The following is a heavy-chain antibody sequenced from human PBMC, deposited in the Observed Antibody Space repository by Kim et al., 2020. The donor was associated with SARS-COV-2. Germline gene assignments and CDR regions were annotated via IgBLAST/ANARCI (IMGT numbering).Heavy chain of an antibody. J-gene: IGHJ5*02. D-gene: IGHD3-10*01. V-gene: IGHV4-34*01. CDR3: ARAMVRGVMGHGFDP. CDR2: INNSGST. Sequence: SETLSLTCAVYGGSFSGYYWGWIRQPPGKGLEWIGEINNSGSTNYNPSLKSRVTISVDTSKNQFSLKLSTVTAADTAVDYCARAMVRGVMGHGFDPWGQG. CDR1: GGSFSGYY.